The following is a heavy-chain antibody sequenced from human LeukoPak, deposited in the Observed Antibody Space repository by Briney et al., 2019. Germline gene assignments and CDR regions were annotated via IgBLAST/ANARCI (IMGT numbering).Heavy chain of an antibody. D-gene: IGHD5/OR15-5a*01. Sequence: SETLSLTCTVSGGSISRYYWSWIRQPPGKGLEWIGYIYYSGTTNYNPSLKSRVTISVDTSTNQFSLELSSVTAADTAVYYCARESYSVRAHFNYWGPGTLVTVSS. J-gene: IGHJ4*02. CDR2: IYYSGTT. CDR3: ARESYSVRAHFNY. V-gene: IGHV4-59*01. CDR1: GGSISRYY.